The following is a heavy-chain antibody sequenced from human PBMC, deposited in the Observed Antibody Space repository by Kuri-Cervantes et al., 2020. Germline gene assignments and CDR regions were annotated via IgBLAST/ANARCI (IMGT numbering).Heavy chain of an antibody. CDR2: ISYDGSVK. D-gene: IGHD6-19*01. CDR3: AKADVGAVAGSDY. CDR1: GFTFDGYA. V-gene: IGHV3-30*18. J-gene: IGHJ4*02. Sequence: LSLTCAASGFTFDGYAMHWVRQAPAKGLEWVAVISYDGSVKHYAESVKGRFIVSRDNSKNTLYLQMNSLTAEDTAVYYCAKADVGAVAGSDYWGQGTLVTVSS.